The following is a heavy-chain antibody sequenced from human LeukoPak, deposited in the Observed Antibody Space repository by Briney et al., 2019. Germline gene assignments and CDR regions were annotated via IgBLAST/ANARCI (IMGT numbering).Heavy chain of an antibody. CDR3: ARGLYDFWSGLDAFDI. V-gene: IGHV3-33*08. J-gene: IGHJ3*02. D-gene: IGHD3-3*01. CDR1: GFTFSTYS. CDR2: IWYDGSNK. Sequence: GGSPRLSCVASGFTFSTYSMNWFRQAPGHGLEWVAVIWYDGSNKCYADSVKGRFTISKDNSKNTLYLQMNSLRAEDTAVYYCARGLYDFWSGLDAFDIWGQGTMVTVSS.